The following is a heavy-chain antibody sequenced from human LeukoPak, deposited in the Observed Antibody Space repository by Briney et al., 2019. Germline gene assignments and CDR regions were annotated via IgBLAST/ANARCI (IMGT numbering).Heavy chain of an antibody. CDR3: ARVKTMIIVVSLFDY. CDR1: GGTFSSYA. J-gene: IGHJ4*02. CDR2: INPNSGGT. D-gene: IGHD3-22*01. V-gene: IGHV1-2*02. Sequence: ASVKVSCKASGGTFSSYAISWVRQAPGQGLEWMGWINPNSGGTNYAQQFQGRLTMTRDTSIGTAYMELSRLRSDDTAVYYCARVKTMIIVVSLFDYWGQGTLVTVSS.